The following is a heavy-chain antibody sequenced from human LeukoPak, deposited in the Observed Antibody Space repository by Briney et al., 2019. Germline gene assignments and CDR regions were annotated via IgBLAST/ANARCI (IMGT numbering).Heavy chain of an antibody. CDR3: ARTLSDAFDI. Sequence: GGSLRLSCAASGFAFNSYAMSWVRQAPGKGLEWVSAMSGSGGSTYYADSVEGRFTISRDNSKNTLYLQMKSLRAEDTAIYYCARTLSDAFDIWGQGTMVTVSS. CDR2: MSGSGGST. J-gene: IGHJ3*02. V-gene: IGHV3-23*01. CDR1: GFAFNSYA. D-gene: IGHD1-1*01.